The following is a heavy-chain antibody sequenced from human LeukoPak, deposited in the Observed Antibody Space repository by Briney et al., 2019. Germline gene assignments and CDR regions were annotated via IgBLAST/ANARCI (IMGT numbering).Heavy chain of an antibody. CDR3: AENNDFDY. CDR2: IGGRGVTT. Sequence: PGGSLRLSCAASGFTFSSYAMSWVRQAPGKGLEWVSYIGGRGVTTYYADSVKGRFTISRDNSKNTLYLQMNSLRAEDTAVYYCAENNDFDYWGQGTLVTVSS. D-gene: IGHD1-1*01. CDR1: GFTFSSYA. V-gene: IGHV3-23*01. J-gene: IGHJ4*02.